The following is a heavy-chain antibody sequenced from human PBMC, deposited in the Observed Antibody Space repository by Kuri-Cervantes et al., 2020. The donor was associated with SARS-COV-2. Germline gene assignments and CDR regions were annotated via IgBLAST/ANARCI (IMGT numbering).Heavy chain of an antibody. D-gene: IGHD3-16*01. CDR1: GFTFSGSA. J-gene: IGHJ5*02. V-gene: IGHV3-73*01. Sequence: GGSLRLSCAASGFTFSGSAMHRVRQASGKGLEWVCGIRSKANSYATAYAASVKGRFTISRDDSKNTAYLQMNSLKTEDTAVYYCTMGDWFDPWGQGTLVTVSS. CDR2: IRSKANSYAT. CDR3: TMGDWFDP.